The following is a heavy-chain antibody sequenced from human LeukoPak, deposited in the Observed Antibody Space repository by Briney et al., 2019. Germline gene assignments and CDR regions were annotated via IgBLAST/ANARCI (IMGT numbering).Heavy chain of an antibody. D-gene: IGHD5-12*01. Sequence: GGSLRLSCAASGFTFSSYWMHWVRQAPGKGLVWVSRINSDGSSTSYADSVKGRFTISRDNAKNTLYLQMNSLRAEDMAVCYCARDRYSNWFDPWGQGTLVTVSS. CDR2: INSDGSST. CDR3: ARDRYSNWFDP. CDR1: GFTFSSYW. V-gene: IGHV3-74*01. J-gene: IGHJ5*02.